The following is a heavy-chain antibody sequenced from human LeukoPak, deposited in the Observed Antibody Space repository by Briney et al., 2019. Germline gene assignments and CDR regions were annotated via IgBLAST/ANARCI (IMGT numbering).Heavy chain of an antibody. CDR1: GGSFSGCY. CDR3: AREAYCGGDSYFYYYYYYMDV. J-gene: IGHJ6*03. D-gene: IGHD2-21*02. Sequence: SETLSLTCAVYGGSFSGCYWSWIRQPPGKGLEWIGEIYHSGSTNYNPSLKSRVTISVDKSKNQFSLKLSSVTAADTAVYYCAREAYCGGDSYFYYYYYYMDVWGKGTTVTVSS. CDR2: IYHSGST. V-gene: IGHV4-34*01.